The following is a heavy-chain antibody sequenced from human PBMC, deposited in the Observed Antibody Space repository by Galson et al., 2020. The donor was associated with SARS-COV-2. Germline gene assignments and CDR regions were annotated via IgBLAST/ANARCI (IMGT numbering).Heavy chain of an antibody. D-gene: IGHD6-6*01. CDR3: ARASRADYYGLDV. J-gene: IGHJ6*02. CDR1: GDSISTGGYY. V-gene: IGHV4-31*03. Sequence: SETLSLTCTVSGDSISTGGYYWSWIRQHPEEGLEWIGYIYYSGSTYYNPSLKSRVTISVDTSKNQFSLKLSSVTAADTAVYYCARASRADYYGLDVWGQGTTVTVSS. CDR2: IYYSGST.